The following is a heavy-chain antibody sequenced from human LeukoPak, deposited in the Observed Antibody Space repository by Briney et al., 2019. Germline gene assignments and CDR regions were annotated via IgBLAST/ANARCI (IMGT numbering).Heavy chain of an antibody. V-gene: IGHV3-30*02. D-gene: IGHD6-13*01. Sequence: GSLRLSCAASGFTFSSYGMHWVRQAPGKGLEWVAYIQYDGSNEQYADSVKGRFTISRDNAKNSLYLQMNSLRAEDTAVYYCARDTGSSWYGAFDIWGQGTMVTVSS. J-gene: IGHJ3*02. CDR1: GFTFSSYG. CDR3: ARDTGSSWYGAFDI. CDR2: IQYDGSNE.